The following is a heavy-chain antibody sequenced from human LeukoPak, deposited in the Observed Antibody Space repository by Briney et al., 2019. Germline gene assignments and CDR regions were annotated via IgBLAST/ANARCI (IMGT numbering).Heavy chain of an antibody. Sequence: GGSLRLSCAASGFTFNDYGMSWVRQAPGKGLEWVSGINWNGGRTGYADSMKGRFITSRDNAKNSLYLQMNSLRAEDTAVYYCARDGGSYSVDYWGQGTLVIVSS. CDR1: GFTFNDYG. CDR3: ARDGGSYSVDY. CDR2: INWNGGRT. D-gene: IGHD1-26*01. V-gene: IGHV3-20*04. J-gene: IGHJ4*02.